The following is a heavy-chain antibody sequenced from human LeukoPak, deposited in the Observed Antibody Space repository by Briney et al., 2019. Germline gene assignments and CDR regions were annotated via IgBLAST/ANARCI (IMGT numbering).Heavy chain of an antibody. J-gene: IGHJ4*02. Sequence: GSLRLSCAASGFTISDYAMSWVRQAAGKGLEWVSGISDTGRRTYYTDSVKGRFTISRDDSKKTVYLQMDTLRAEDTAIYFCARHDSFIPFWGQGTLVTVSS. CDR3: ARHDSFIPF. V-gene: IGHV3-23*01. D-gene: IGHD2-21*01. CDR1: GFTISDYA. CDR2: ISDTGRRT.